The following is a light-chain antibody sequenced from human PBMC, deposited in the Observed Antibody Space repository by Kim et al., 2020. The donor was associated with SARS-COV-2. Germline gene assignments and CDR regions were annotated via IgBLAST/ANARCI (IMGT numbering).Light chain of an antibody. CDR1: SGHSSYI. CDR2: LEGSGSY. Sequence: SVQLTCTLSSGHSSYIIAWHQQQPGKAPRYLMKLEGSGSYNKGSGVPDRFSGSSSGADRYLTISNLQSEDEADYYCETWDSNTPVFGGGTQLTVL. J-gene: IGLJ3*02. CDR3: ETWDSNTPV. V-gene: IGLV4-60*03.